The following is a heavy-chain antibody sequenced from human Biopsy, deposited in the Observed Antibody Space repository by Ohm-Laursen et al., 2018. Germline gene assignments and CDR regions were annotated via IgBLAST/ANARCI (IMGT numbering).Heavy chain of an antibody. D-gene: IGHD3-3*01. V-gene: IGHV1-18*01. J-gene: IGHJ3*02. CDR2: ISTYNDGT. CDR1: GYTFTSFD. Sequence: EASVKVSCKASGYTFTSFDINWVRQATGQGLEWMGWISTYNDGTNIAQKFQGRVSMTTDTSTRTAYMELRSLRSGDTAIYFCARDPGYDFWSGSDPFDIWGQGTLVTVS. CDR3: ARDPGYDFWSGSDPFDI.